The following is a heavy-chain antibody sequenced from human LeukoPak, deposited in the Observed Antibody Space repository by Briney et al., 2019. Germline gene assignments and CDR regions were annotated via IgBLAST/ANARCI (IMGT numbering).Heavy chain of an antibody. CDR1: GYTFTGYY. CDR3: ARYAETMIGYFDY. J-gene: IGHJ4*02. D-gene: IGHD3-22*01. CDR2: INPNSGGT. V-gene: IGHV1-2*02. Sequence: ASVKVSCKASGYTFTGYYMHWVRQAPGQGLEWMGWINPNSGGTNYAQKFQGRVTMTRDTSIGTAYMELSRLRSDDTAVYYSARYAETMIGYFDYWGQGTLVTVSS.